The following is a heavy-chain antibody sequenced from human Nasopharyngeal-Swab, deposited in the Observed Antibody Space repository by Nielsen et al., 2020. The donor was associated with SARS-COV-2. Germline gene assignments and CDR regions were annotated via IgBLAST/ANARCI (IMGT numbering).Heavy chain of an antibody. Sequence: GESLKISCAASGFTFSSYDMQWVRQATGKGLEWVSAIDTAADTYYPDSVKGRFTISRENVKNSLYLQMNTLRAGDTAVYYCARDPLGFLYYYYGMDVWGQGTTVTVSS. CDR3: ARDPLGFLYYYYGMDV. CDR2: IDTAADT. CDR1: GFTFSSYD. V-gene: IGHV3-13*01. D-gene: IGHD2-15*01. J-gene: IGHJ6*02.